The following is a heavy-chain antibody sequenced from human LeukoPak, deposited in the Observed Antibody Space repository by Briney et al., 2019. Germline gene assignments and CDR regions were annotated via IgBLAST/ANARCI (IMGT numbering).Heavy chain of an antibody. Sequence: PGGSLRLSCAASGFTFSSYAMSWVRQAPGKGLEWVSAISGSGGSTYYADSVKGRFTISRDNSKNTLYLQMNSLRAEDTAVYYCACYYGSGMEAFDIWGQGTVVTVSS. CDR3: ACYYGSGMEAFDI. V-gene: IGHV3-23*01. CDR2: ISGSGGST. CDR1: GFTFSSYA. D-gene: IGHD3-10*01. J-gene: IGHJ3*02.